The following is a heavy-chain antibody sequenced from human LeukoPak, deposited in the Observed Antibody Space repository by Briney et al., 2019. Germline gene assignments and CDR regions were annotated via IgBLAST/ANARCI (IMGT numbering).Heavy chain of an antibody. CDR2: VYTTGST. CDR1: GDSISSYY. J-gene: IGHJ6*03. D-gene: IGHD2-2*01. Sequence: SETLSLTCTVSGDSISSYYWNWIRQPAGKGLEWIARVYTTGSTNYNPSLKSRVSTSFDTSKSKNQFSLKLSSVTAADTAVYYCNAAAMLDYYQYMDVWGKGTTVTVSS. V-gene: IGHV4-4*07. CDR3: NAAAMLDYYQYMDV.